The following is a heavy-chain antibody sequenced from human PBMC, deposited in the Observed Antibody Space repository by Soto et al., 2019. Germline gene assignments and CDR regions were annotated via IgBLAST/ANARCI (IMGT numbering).Heavy chain of an antibody. J-gene: IGHJ4*02. CDR2: LTGSSGVT. CDR3: VASALSFDF. V-gene: IGHV3-23*01. D-gene: IGHD3-16*02. Sequence: PGGSLRLSCVVSGFTFSNFAMSWVRQAPGKGLEWVSTLTGSSGVTYYADSVKGRFAISRDNSRNTLSLQMNSLTAEGTAVYQCVASALSFDFWGQGTPVTVSS. CDR1: GFTFSNFA.